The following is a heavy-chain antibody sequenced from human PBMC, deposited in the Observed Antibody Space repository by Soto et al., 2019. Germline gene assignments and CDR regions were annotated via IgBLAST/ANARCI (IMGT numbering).Heavy chain of an antibody. CDR2: ITPVLGTA. CDR1: ADTFNTYS. Sequence: QVQLVQSGPEVKKPGSSVKVSCKASADTFNTYSVSWLRQAPAQRLEWMGGITPVLGTADYAQRFEGRLTITADDSTRTIYLELSSLRSDDTTVYCCARSLEGTTVTTWFDPWGQGALVTVSS. D-gene: IGHD4-17*01. CDR3: ARSLEGTTVTTWFDP. J-gene: IGHJ5*02. V-gene: IGHV1-69*01.